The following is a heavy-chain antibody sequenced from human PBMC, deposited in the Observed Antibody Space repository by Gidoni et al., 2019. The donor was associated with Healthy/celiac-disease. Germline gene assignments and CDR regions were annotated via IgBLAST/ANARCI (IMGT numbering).Heavy chain of an antibody. Sequence: QVQLVESGGGLVKPGGSLRLSCAASGFTFSDYYMSWIRQAPGKGLEWVSYISSSSSYTNYADSVKGRFTISRDNAKNSLYLQMNSLRAEDTAVYYCARDNSRIAAARGMDVWGQGTTVTVSS. D-gene: IGHD6-13*01. V-gene: IGHV3-11*05. CDR3: ARDNSRIAAARGMDV. J-gene: IGHJ6*02. CDR2: ISSSSSYT. CDR1: GFTFSDYY.